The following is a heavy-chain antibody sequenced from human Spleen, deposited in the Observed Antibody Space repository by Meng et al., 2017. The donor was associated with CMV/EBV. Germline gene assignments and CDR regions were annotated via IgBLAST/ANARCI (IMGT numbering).Heavy chain of an antibody. CDR2: IYPGDSDT. D-gene: IGHD2-2*01. CDR1: GYSFSTYW. Sequence: GGSLRLSCSASGYSFSTYWIGWVRQMPGKGLEWMGIIYPGDSDTRYSPSFQGQVTISADKSISTAYLQWSSLKASDTAMYYCARQGDGYCSSTSCYLGAFDIWGQGTMVTVSS. V-gene: IGHV5-51*01. CDR3: ARQGDGYCSSTSCYLGAFDI. J-gene: IGHJ3*02.